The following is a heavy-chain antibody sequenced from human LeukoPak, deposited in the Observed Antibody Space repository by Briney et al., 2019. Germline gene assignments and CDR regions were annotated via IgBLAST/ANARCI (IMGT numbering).Heavy chain of an antibody. D-gene: IGHD1-26*01. CDR2: LSNSGSDI. V-gene: IGHV3-11*04. J-gene: IGHJ4*02. CDR1: GFSFSDHY. Sequence: GGSLRLSCVVSGFSFSDHYMTWIRQAPGKGLEYISYLSNSGSDIFHADSVKGRFTVSRDNAKNTLYLQMSRLRPEDTAVYFCAKDASGSYEAQTFDDENYFDYWGQGTLVTVSS. CDR3: AKDASGSYEAQTFDDENYFDY.